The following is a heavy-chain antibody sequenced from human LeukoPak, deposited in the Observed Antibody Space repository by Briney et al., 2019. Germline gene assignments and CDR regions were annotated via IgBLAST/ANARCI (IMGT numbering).Heavy chain of an antibody. J-gene: IGHJ4*02. Sequence: GGSLRLSCAASGFTFSTYWMTWVRQAPGKGLEWVATIKEDGSERYYGDSVKGRFTISRDNAENSLYLQMNSLRAEDTAMYYCARARIDYWGQGTQVTVSS. V-gene: IGHV3-7*01. D-gene: IGHD6-6*01. CDR1: GFTFSTYW. CDR3: ARARIDY. CDR2: IKEDGSER.